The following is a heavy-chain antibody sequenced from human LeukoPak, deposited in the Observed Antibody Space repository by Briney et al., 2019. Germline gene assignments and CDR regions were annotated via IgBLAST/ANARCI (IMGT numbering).Heavy chain of an antibody. CDR2: INHSGST. CDR1: GGSFTGYY. J-gene: IGHJ6*02. D-gene: IGHD6-25*01. Sequence: SETLSITCAVYGGSFTGYYWSWIRQPPGKGLEWIGEINHSGSTNYNPSLKSRVTISVDTSKNQFSLKLSSVTAADTAVYYCARSGRGYYYYGMDVWGQGTTVTVSS. CDR3: ARSGRGYYYYGMDV. V-gene: IGHV4-34*01.